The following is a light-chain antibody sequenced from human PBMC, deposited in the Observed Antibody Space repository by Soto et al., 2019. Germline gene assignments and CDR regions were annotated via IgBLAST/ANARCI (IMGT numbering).Light chain of an antibody. CDR2: EVN. CDR1: SSDVGGYNY. CDR3: SSYEGSTNV. V-gene: IGLV2-8*01. Sequence: QSALTQPPSASGSPGQSVAISCTGTSSDVGGYNYVSWYQQHPGKAPKLMIYEVNKRPSGVPDRFSGSKSGNTASLTVSGLQAEDEDYYYCSSYEGSTNVFGNGTKLTVL. J-gene: IGLJ1*01.